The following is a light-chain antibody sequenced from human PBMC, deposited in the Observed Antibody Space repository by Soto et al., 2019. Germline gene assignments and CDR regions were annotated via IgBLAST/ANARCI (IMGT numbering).Light chain of an antibody. J-gene: IGKJ4*01. V-gene: IGKV3D-15*01. CDR3: KQYNNWPLT. Sequence: EIVMTQSPATLSVSAGERATLSCRASQSVAGNVAGYQQKPGQAPRLLIDGTSTRATGIPARFSGSGAGTEFTLTISSLQSEDFSVYYCKQYNNWPLTFGGGTKVEIK. CDR2: GTS. CDR1: QSVAGN.